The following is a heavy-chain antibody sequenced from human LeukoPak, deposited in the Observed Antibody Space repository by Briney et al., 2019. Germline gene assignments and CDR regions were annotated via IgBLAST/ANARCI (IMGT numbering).Heavy chain of an antibody. D-gene: IGHD2-15*01. V-gene: IGHV3-30*18. Sequence: GGSLRLSCAASGFTFSSYGMHWVRQAPGKGLEWVAVISYDGSNKYYADSVKGRFTISRDNSKNTLYLQTNSLRAEDTAVYYCAKGRMGRNHHFDYWGQGTLVTVSS. J-gene: IGHJ4*02. CDR1: GFTFSSYG. CDR2: ISYDGSNK. CDR3: AKGRMGRNHHFDY.